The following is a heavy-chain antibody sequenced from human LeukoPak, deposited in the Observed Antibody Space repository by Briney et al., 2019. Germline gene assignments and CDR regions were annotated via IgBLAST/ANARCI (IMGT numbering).Heavy chain of an antibody. CDR2: INPNSGGT. Sequence: GASVKVSCKAYGYTFTDYYMHWVRHAPGQGVEWMGWINPNSGGTNYAQKFQGRVTMTRDTSISTAYMELSRLRSDDTAVYYCAREGPIVGATHLVDYWGQGTLVTVSS. CDR3: AREGPIVGATHLVDY. CDR1: GYTFTDYY. V-gene: IGHV1-2*02. D-gene: IGHD1-26*01. J-gene: IGHJ4*02.